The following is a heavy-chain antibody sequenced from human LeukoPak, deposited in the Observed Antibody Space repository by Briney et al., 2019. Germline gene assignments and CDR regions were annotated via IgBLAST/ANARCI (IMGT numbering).Heavy chain of an antibody. CDR1: GGSFSGYY. D-gene: IGHD2-2*01. J-gene: IGHJ3*02. CDR3: ARHVPLYCSSTSCYSAFDI. CDR2: INHSGST. Sequence: ASETLSLTCAVYGGSFSGYYWSWIRQPPGKGLEWIGEINHSGSTNYNPSLKSRVTISVDTSKNQFSLKLSSVTAADTAVYYCARHVPLYCSSTSCYSAFDIWGQGTMVTVSS. V-gene: IGHV4-34*01.